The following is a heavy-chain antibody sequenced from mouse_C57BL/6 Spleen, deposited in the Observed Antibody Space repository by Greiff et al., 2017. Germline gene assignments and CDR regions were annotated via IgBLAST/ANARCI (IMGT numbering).Heavy chain of an antibody. CDR3: ARAPYDYGPLDY. J-gene: IGHJ2*01. D-gene: IGHD2-4*01. V-gene: IGHV1-18*01. CDR1: GYTFTDYN. Sequence: VQLQQSGPELVKPGASVKIPCKASGYTFTDYNMDWVKQSHGKSLEWIGDINPNNGGTIYNQKFKGKATLTVDKSSSTAYMELRSLTSEDTAVYYCARAPYDYGPLDYWGQGTTLTVAA. CDR2: INPNNGGT.